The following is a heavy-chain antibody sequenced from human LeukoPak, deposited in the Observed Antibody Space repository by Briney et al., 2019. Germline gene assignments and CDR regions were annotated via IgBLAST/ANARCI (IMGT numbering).Heavy chain of an antibody. CDR3: AISGRYYYDSSGYQSNDHYFDY. Sequence: ASVKVSCKASGYTFTGYYMHWVRQAPGQGLEWMGWINPNSGGTNYAQKFQGRVTMTRDTSISTAYMELSRLRSDDTAVYYCAISGRYYYDSSGYQSNDHYFDYWGQGTLVTVSS. CDR2: INPNSGGT. CDR1: GYTFTGYY. D-gene: IGHD3-22*01. J-gene: IGHJ4*02. V-gene: IGHV1-2*02.